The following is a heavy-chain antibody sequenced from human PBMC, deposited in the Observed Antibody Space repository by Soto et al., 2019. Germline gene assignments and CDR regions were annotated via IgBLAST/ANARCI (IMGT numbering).Heavy chain of an antibody. CDR3: ARGGYSGSYRPGFDY. CDR1: GFTFSSYA. CDR2: ISYDGSNK. J-gene: IGHJ4*02. D-gene: IGHD1-26*01. Sequence: QVQLVESGGGVVQPGRSLRLSCAASGFTFSSYAMHWVRQAPGKGLEWVAVISYDGSNKYYADSVKGRFTISRDNSKNTLYLQMNSLRAEDTAVYYCARGGYSGSYRPGFDYWGQGTLVTVPS. V-gene: IGHV3-30-3*01.